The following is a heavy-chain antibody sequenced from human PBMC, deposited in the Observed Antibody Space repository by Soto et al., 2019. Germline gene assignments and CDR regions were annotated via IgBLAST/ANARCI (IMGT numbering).Heavy chain of an antibody. Sequence: ASVKVSCKASGYTFTSYYMHWVRQAPGQGLEWMGIINPSGGSTSYAQKFQGRVTMTRDTSTSTAYMELSSLRSEDTAVYYCARYDSSGYYYYYFDDWAQGTLVTGSS. CDR3: ARYDSSGYYYYYFDD. CDR2: INPSGGST. CDR1: GYTFTSYY. J-gene: IGHJ4*02. D-gene: IGHD3-22*01. V-gene: IGHV1-46*01.